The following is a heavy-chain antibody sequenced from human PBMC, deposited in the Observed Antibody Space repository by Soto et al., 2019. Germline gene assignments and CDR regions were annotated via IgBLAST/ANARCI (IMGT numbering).Heavy chain of an antibody. J-gene: IGHJ4*02. CDR1: GGTFSSYP. Sequence: QVQLVQSGAEVKKPGSSVKVSCKASGGTFSSYPISWVRRAPGQGLEWMGRIIPILGIANYAQKFQGRVTITADKSTSTAYMELSSLRSEDTAVYYCARGLRQVDYWGQGTLVTVSS. CDR3: ARGLRQVDY. V-gene: IGHV1-69*02. CDR2: IIPILGIA.